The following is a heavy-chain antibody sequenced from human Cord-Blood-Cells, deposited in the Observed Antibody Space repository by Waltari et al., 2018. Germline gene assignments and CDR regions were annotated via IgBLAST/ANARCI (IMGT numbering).Heavy chain of an antibody. J-gene: IGHJ5*02. D-gene: IGHD2-15*01. CDR1: GGSISSYY. CDR3: ARQRECSGGSCYGWWFDP. Sequence: QVQLQESGPGLVKPSETLSLTCPVSGGSISSYYWTWIRQPPGKGLEWIGYIYYSGSTNYNPSLKSRVTISVDTSKNQFSLKLSSVTAADTAVYYCARQRECSGGSCYGWWFDPWGQGTLVTVSS. CDR2: IYYSGST. V-gene: IGHV4-59*08.